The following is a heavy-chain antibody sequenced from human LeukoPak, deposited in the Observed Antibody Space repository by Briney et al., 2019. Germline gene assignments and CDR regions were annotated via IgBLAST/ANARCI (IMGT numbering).Heavy chain of an antibody. CDR1: GFTFSSYA. J-gene: IGHJ4*02. V-gene: IGHV3-23*01. Sequence: GGSLRLSCAASGFTFSSYAMSWVRQAPGKGLVWVSGISGSGGSTYYADSVKGRFTISRDNSKNTLYLQMNSLRAEDTAVYYCAKGYCRGISCYSDYWGQGTLVTVSS. CDR2: ISGSGGST. CDR3: AKGYCRGISCYSDY. D-gene: IGHD2-2*02.